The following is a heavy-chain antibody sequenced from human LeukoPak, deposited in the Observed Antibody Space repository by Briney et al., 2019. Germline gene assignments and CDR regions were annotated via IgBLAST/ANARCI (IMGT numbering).Heavy chain of an antibody. CDR2: IYYSGST. Sequence: SETLSLTCTVSGGSISSYYWSWIRQPPGRGLEWIGYIYYSGSTNYNPSLKSRVTISVDTSKNQFSLKLSSVTAADTAVCYCASETGSGSFDYWGQGTLVTVSS. J-gene: IGHJ4*02. CDR1: GGSISSYY. CDR3: ASETGSGSFDY. V-gene: IGHV4-59*08. D-gene: IGHD5-12*01.